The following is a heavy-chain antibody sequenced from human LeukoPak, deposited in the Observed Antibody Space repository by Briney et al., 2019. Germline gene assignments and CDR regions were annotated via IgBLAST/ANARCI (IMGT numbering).Heavy chain of an antibody. J-gene: IGHJ4*02. CDR3: ARMTTVIYFDY. V-gene: IGHV3-7*01. CDR2: IKQDGSEK. CDR1: GFTFSSYW. Sequence: HAGGSLRLSCAASGFTFSSYWMSWVRQAPGKGLEWVANIKQDGSEKYYVDSVKGRFTISRGNAKNSLYLQMNSLRAEDTAVYYCARMTTVIYFDYWGQGTLVTVSS. D-gene: IGHD4-17*01.